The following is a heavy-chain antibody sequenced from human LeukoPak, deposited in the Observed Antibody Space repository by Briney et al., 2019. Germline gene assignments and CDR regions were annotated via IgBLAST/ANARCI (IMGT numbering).Heavy chain of an antibody. CDR1: GFTVSSNY. CDR2: ISSSSSYI. D-gene: IGHD5-12*01. CDR3: ARDLSSGYDDRGDY. J-gene: IGHJ4*02. V-gene: IGHV3-21*01. Sequence: GGSLRLSCAPSGFTVSSNYMSWVRQAPGKGLEWVSSISSSSSYIYYADSVKGRFTISRDNAKNSLYLQMNSLRAEDAAVYYCARDLSSGYDDRGDYWGQGTLVTVSS.